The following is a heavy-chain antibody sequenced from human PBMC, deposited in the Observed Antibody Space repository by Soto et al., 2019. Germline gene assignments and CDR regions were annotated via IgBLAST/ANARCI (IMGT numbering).Heavy chain of an antibody. D-gene: IGHD6-13*01. V-gene: IGHV4-59*01. CDR2: IYYSGST. J-gene: IGHJ4*02. Sequence: PSETLSLTCTVSGGSISSYYWGWIRQPPGKGLEWIGYIYYSGSTNYNPSLKSRVTISVDTSKNQFSLKLSSVTAADTAVYYCARVVPRYSSSWYYFDYWGQGTLVTVSS. CDR1: GGSISSYY. CDR3: ARVVPRYSSSWYYFDY.